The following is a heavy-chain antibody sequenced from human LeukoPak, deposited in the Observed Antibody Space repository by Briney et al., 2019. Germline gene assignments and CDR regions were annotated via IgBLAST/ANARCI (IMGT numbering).Heavy chain of an antibody. D-gene: IGHD4-17*01. CDR2: IYHSGIT. V-gene: IGHV4-4*02. CDR3: ARTVDYGDYTGDY. Sequence: PSGTLSLTCAVSGGSISSSNWWSWVRQPPGKGVGWIGEIYHSGITNYNPSLKSRVTISVDKSKNQFSLKLSSVTAADTAVYHCARTVDYGDYTGDYWGQGTLVTVSS. CDR1: GGSISSSNW. J-gene: IGHJ4*02.